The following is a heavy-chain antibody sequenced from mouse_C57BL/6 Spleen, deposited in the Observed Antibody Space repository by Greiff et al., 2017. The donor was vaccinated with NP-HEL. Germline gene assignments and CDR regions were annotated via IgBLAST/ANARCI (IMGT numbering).Heavy chain of an antibody. Sequence: QVQLQQSGAELVKPGASVKISCKASGYAFSSYWMNWVKQSPGKGLEWIGQIYPGAGDTTYNGKFKGKATLTVDKSSSTAYMQLSSLTSEDSAVYFCARREGYYGSISWIAYWGQGTLVTVSA. V-gene: IGHV1-80*01. CDR2: IYPGAGDT. CDR1: GYAFSSYW. CDR3: ARREGYYGSISWIAY. J-gene: IGHJ3*01. D-gene: IGHD1-1*01.